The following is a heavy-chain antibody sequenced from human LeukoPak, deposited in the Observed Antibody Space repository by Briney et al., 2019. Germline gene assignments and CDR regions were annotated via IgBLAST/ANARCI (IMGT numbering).Heavy chain of an antibody. D-gene: IGHD7-27*01. CDR1: GFTFSSYA. Sequence: GGSLRLSCAASGFTFSSYAMSWVRQAPGRGLEWVSTISGSGGSTYYADSVKGRFTISRDNSKNTLYLQMNSLRAEDTAVYYCAKGSGLTGTFFDYWGQGTLVTVSS. V-gene: IGHV3-23*01. CDR2: ISGSGGST. J-gene: IGHJ4*02. CDR3: AKGSGLTGTFFDY.